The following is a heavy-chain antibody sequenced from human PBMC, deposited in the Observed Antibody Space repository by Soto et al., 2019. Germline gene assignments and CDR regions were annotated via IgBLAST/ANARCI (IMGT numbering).Heavy chain of an antibody. J-gene: IGHJ5*02. D-gene: IGHD5-12*01. CDR1: GYTFVDYA. V-gene: IGHV1-3*01. Sequence: QVQLVQSGAEVKRPGASVKVSCRASGYTFVDYALHWVRQAPGQGLEWVGWLNPNTGNIKYSHKFEDRVSITRDTATSTAYMELRGLRSEGTAVYFCSREAIVAENWFDPWGQGTLVTVSS. CDR2: LNPNTGNI. CDR3: SREAIVAENWFDP.